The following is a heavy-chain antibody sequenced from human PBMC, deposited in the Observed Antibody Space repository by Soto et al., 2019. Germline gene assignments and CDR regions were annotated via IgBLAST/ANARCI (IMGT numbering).Heavy chain of an antibody. CDR2: ISRNGDST. CDR1: GFTFSNFA. Sequence: EVQLVESGGGLVQPGGSLRLSCAASGFTFSNFAMHWVRQAPGKGLEYVSAISRNGDSTYYANSVKGRFTISRDNSKNTLYLQMGSLRAEDMAVYYCGRDPTRDGNKNWFDPWGQGTLVTVSS. V-gene: IGHV3-64*01. J-gene: IGHJ5*02. CDR3: GRDPTRDGNKNWFDP. D-gene: IGHD1-26*01.